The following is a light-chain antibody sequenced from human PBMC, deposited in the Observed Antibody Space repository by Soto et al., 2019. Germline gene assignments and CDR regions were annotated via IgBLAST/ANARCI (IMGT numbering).Light chain of an antibody. CDR2: EVN. CDR1: SSDVGGYNY. J-gene: IGLJ1*01. CDR3: SSYAGSNNYV. Sequence: QSALTQPPSASGSPGQSVTISCTGTSSDVGGYNYVFWYQQHPDKAPKLIIYEVNKRPSGVPDRFSGSKSGNTASLTVSGLQAEDEADYYCSSYAGSNNYVFGSGTKLTVL. V-gene: IGLV2-8*01.